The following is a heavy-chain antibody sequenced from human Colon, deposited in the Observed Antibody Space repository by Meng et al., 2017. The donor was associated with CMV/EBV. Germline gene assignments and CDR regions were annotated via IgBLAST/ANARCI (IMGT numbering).Heavy chain of an antibody. V-gene: IGHV3-74*03. Sequence: GGSLRLSCVPSGFTFRNNWMHWVRQAPGKGLVWVSRINGDGSIREYADSVKGRLTISRDNAKDTLYLQMNSLRAEDTAVYYCVREMWSNDVWGRGTMVTVS. D-gene: IGHD3-3*01. CDR3: VREMWSNDV. J-gene: IGHJ3*01. CDR2: INGDGSIR. CDR1: GFTFRNNW.